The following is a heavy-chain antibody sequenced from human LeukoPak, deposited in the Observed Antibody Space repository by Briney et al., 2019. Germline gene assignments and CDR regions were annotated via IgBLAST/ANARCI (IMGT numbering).Heavy chain of an antibody. V-gene: IGHV3-23*01. CDR1: GFTFSSYE. J-gene: IGHJ4*02. Sequence: PGGSLRLSCAASGFTFSSYEMNWVRQAPGKGLEWVSGISGSNGNTYYADSVKGRFTISRDNSKNTLYLQMNSLRAEDTAVYYCARAGSIRFDYWGQGTLVTVSS. D-gene: IGHD1-26*01. CDR2: ISGSNGNT. CDR3: ARAGSIRFDY.